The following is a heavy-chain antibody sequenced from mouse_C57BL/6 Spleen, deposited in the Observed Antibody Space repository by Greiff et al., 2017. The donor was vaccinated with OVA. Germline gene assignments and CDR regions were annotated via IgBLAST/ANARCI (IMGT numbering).Heavy chain of an antibody. CDR1: GYTFTSYW. V-gene: IGHV1-69*01. CDR2: IDPSDSYT. CDR3: ARGYDTWFAY. Sequence: QVQLQQPGAELVMPGASVKLSCKASGYTFTSYWMHWVKQRPGQGLEWIGEIDPSDSYTNYNQKFKGKSTLTVDKSSSTAYMQFSSLTSEDSAVYYCARGYDTWFAYWGQGTLVTVSA. J-gene: IGHJ3*01. D-gene: IGHD2-3*01.